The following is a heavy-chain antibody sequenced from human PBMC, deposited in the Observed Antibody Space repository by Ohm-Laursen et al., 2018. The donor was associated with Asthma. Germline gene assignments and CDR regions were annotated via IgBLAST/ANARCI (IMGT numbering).Heavy chain of an antibody. J-gene: IGHJ6*02. D-gene: IGHD1-1*01. CDR2: ITSYSSTT. CDR1: GFTFSSYA. V-gene: IGHV3-48*01. Sequence: SLRLSCAASGFTFSSYAMHWVRRAPGKGLEWVSYITSYSSTTYYADSVKGRFTISRDNAKNSLYLQMNSLRAQDTAVYYCAVRTTSAGFDVWGQGTTVTVSS. CDR3: AVRTTSAGFDV.